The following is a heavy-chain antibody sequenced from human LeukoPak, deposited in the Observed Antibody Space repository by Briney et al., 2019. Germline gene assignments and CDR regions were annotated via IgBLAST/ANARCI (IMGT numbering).Heavy chain of an antibody. CDR2: IRYDGSNK. J-gene: IGHJ4*02. D-gene: IGHD6-19*01. CDR1: GFTCSSRG. CDR3: AKEAVAVR. V-gene: IGHV3-30*02. Sequence: GGSLRLSGAVSGFTCSSRGMHWVRQAPGKGLEWVAFIRYDGSNKYYADSVKGRFTISRDNSKNTLYLQMNSLRAEDTAVYYCAKEAVAVRWGQGTLVTVSS.